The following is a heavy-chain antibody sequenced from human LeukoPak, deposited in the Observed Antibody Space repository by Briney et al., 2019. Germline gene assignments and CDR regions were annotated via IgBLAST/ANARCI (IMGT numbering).Heavy chain of an antibody. CDR2: IRGSSNYI. CDR3: ARLDSSAWFSDY. J-gene: IGHJ4*02. Sequence: GGSLRLSCAASGFTFSTYNMIWVRRASGKGLEWVSSIRGSSNYIHYADSVKGRFSISRDNAKRSLYLQMNSLRADDTAVYYCARLDSSAWFSDYWGQGTLVTV. V-gene: IGHV3-21*01. CDR1: GFTFSTYN. D-gene: IGHD6-19*01.